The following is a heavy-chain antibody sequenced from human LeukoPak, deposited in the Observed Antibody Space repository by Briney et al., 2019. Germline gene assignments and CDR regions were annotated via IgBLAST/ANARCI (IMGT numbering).Heavy chain of an antibody. CDR1: GFTFSSYS. J-gene: IGHJ3*02. V-gene: IGHV3-21*01. CDR2: INSSSSYI. Sequence: GGSLRLSCAASGFTFSSYSMNWVRQAPGKGLEWVSSINSSSSYIYYADSVKGRFTISRDNAKNSLYLQMNSLRAEATAVYYSARDYQAKLRYFDWLYEDDAFDIWGQGTMVTVSS. CDR3: ARDYQAKLRYFDWLYEDDAFDI. D-gene: IGHD3-9*01.